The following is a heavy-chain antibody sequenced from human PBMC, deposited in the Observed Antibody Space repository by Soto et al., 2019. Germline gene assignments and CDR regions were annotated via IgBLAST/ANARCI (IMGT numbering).Heavy chain of an antibody. V-gene: IGHV3-23*01. CDR1: GFTFSSYA. Sequence: GESLKISCAASGFTFSSYAMSWVRQAPGKGLEWVSAISGSGGSTYYADSVKGRFTISRDNSKNTLYLQMNSLRAEDTAVYYCAKVYSSGWYMTDYFDYWGQGTLVTVSS. CDR3: AKVYSSGWYMTDYFDY. J-gene: IGHJ4*02. D-gene: IGHD6-19*01. CDR2: ISGSGGST.